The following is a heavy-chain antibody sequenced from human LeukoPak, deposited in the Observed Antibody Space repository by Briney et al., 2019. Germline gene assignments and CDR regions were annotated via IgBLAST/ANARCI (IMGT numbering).Heavy chain of an antibody. Sequence: SETLSLTCAVYGVSFSGYYWNWIRQPPGKGLEWIGEINHSGSTNYNPSLKSRVTISVDTSKNQFSLKLNSVTAADTALYYCARVGCSSTSCRRGYYYGMDVWGKGTTVTVSS. CDR2: INHSGST. D-gene: IGHD2-2*01. V-gene: IGHV4-34*01. CDR1: GVSFSGYY. J-gene: IGHJ6*04. CDR3: ARVGCSSTSCRRGYYYGMDV.